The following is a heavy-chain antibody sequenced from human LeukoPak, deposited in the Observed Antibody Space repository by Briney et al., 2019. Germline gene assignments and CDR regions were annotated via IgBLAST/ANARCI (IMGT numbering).Heavy chain of an antibody. CDR3: ATEAGIVGATLGFDP. CDR1: GYTLTELS. J-gene: IGHJ5*02. Sequence: GASVKVSCKVSGYTLTELSMHWVRQAPGKGLEWMGGFDPEDGETIYAQKFQGRVTMTEDTSTDTAYMGLSSLRSEDTAVYYCATEAGIVGATLGFDPWGQGTLVTVSS. CDR2: FDPEDGET. D-gene: IGHD1-26*01. V-gene: IGHV1-24*01.